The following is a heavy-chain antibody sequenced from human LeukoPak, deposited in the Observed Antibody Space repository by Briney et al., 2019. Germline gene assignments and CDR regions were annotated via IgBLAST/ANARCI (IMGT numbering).Heavy chain of an antibody. V-gene: IGHV1-2*02. D-gene: IGHD2-2*01. CDR1: GYTFTSYY. Sequence: PWASVKVSCKASGYTFTSYYMHWVRQAPGQGLEWMGWINPNSGGTNYAQKFQGRVTMTRDTSISTAYMELSRLRSDDTAVYYCAREVDCSSTSCGDYWGQGTLVTVSS. J-gene: IGHJ4*02. CDR3: AREVDCSSTSCGDY. CDR2: INPNSGGT.